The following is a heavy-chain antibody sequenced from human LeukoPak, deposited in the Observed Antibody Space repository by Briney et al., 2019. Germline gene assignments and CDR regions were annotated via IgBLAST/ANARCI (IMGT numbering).Heavy chain of an antibody. J-gene: IGHJ5*02. V-gene: IGHV1-46*01. CDR2: INPSGGST. Sequence: ASVKVSCKASGYTFTSYYMHWVRQAPGQGLEWMGIINPSGGSTSYAQKFQGRVTMTRDTSTSTVYMELSSLRSEDTAVYYCARGGHMVATWKWFDPWGQGTLVTVSS. CDR3: ARGGHMVATWKWFDP. D-gene: IGHD5-12*01. CDR1: GYTFTSYY.